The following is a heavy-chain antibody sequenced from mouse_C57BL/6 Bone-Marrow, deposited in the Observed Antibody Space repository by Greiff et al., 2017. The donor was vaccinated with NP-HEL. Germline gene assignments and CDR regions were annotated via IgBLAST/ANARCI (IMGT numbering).Heavy chain of an antibody. CDR1: GYTFTGYW. V-gene: IGHV1-64*01. J-gene: IGHJ2*01. Sequence: QVQLQQPGAELVKPGASVKLSCKASGYTFTGYWMHWVKQRPGQGLEWIGMIHPNSGSTNYNEKFKSKATLTVDKSSSTAYMQLSSLTSEDSAVYYCARWLLPYYFDYWGQGTTLTVSS. CDR2: IHPNSGST. CDR3: ARWLLPYYFDY. D-gene: IGHD2-3*01.